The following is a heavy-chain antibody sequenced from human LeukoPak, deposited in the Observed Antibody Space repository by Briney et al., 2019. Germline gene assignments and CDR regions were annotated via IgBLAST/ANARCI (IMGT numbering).Heavy chain of an antibody. Sequence: GGSLRLSCAASGFTFTTYAMSWVRQAPGKGLEWVSAISGSAGSTYYADSVKGRFTISRDNSKNTLYLQMNSLRDEDTAVYYCAKEGVFTKGDYWGQGTLVTVSS. CDR3: AKEGVFTKGDY. V-gene: IGHV3-23*01. J-gene: IGHJ4*02. D-gene: IGHD5/OR15-5a*01. CDR1: GFTFTTYA. CDR2: ISGSAGST.